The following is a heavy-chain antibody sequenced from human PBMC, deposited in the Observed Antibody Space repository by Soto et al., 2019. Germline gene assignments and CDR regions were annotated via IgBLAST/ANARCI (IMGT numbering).Heavy chain of an antibody. CDR2: ISSNSAYI. J-gene: IGHJ5*02. CDR3: TRDASRDSSARGWFDP. Sequence: WGSLRLSCAASGFTFRSFTMNWVRQAPGKGLEWVSTISSNSAYIYYTDALRGRFTISGDNAKNSLHLQMNSLRAEDTAVYYCTRDASRDSSARGWFDPWGPGTLVTVSS. D-gene: IGHD6-13*01. CDR1: GFTFRSFT. V-gene: IGHV3-21*01.